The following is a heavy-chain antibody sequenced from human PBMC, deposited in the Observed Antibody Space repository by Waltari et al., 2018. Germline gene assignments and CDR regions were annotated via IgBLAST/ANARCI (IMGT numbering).Heavy chain of an antibody. D-gene: IGHD2-15*01. CDR2: INPNSGGT. J-gene: IGHJ6*02. Sequence: QGLEWMGWINPNSGGTNYAQKFQGRVTMTRDTSISTAYMELSRLRSDDTAVYYCARDDIPDYYYYYGMDVWGQGTTVTVSS. V-gene: IGHV1-2*02. CDR3: ARDDIPDYYYYYGMDV.